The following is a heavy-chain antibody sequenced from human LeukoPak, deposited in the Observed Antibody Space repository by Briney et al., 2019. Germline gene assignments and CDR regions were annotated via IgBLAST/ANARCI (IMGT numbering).Heavy chain of an antibody. CDR1: GYTFTGYY. CDR2: INPNSGGT. CDR3: ARDQGGSYQPVDY. J-gene: IGHJ4*02. D-gene: IGHD1-26*01. Sequence: ASVKVSCKASGYTFTGYYMRWVRQAPGQGLEWMGWINPNSGGTNYAQKFQGRVTMTRDTSISTAYMELSRLRSDDTAVYYCARDQGGSYQPVDYWGQGTLVTVSS. V-gene: IGHV1-2*02.